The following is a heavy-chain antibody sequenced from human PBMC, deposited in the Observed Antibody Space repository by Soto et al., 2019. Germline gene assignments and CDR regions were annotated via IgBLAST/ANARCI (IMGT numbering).Heavy chain of an antibody. CDR1: GGSISSGGYY. CDR3: ARDHYDSSGYLPTFAFDI. Sequence: QVQLQESGPGLVKPSQTLSLTCTVSGGSISSGGYYWSWIRQHPGKGLEWIGYIYYSGSTYYNTSLKSRVTISVDTSKNQFSLKLSSVTAADTAVYYCARDHYDSSGYLPTFAFDIWGQGTMVTVSS. CDR2: IYYSGST. V-gene: IGHV4-31*03. J-gene: IGHJ3*02. D-gene: IGHD3-22*01.